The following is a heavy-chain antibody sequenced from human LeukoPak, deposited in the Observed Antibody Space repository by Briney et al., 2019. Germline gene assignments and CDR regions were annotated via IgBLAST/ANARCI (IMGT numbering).Heavy chain of an antibody. Sequence: GGSLRLSCAASGLTVSSTYISWVRQAPGRGLEWVSVIYSDGRTYYADSLKGRITISRDNSKNTLYLKMNSLRAEDTAVYFCAKYVVGGSTYYFDYWGQGTLVTVSS. V-gene: IGHV3-53*01. CDR2: IYSDGRT. CDR1: GLTVSSTY. D-gene: IGHD2-2*01. CDR3: AKYVVGGSTYYFDY. J-gene: IGHJ4*02.